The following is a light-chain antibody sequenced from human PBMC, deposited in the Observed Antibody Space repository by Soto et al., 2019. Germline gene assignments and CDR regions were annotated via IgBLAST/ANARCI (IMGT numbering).Light chain of an antibody. CDR2: GAS. Sequence: EIVMTQSPATLSVSPGERATLSCRASQSVSSNLAWYQQKPGQAPRLLIYGASTRATGIPARFSGSGSGTEFTLTISSLQSADFAVYYCQQYKNWPPAYTFGQGTKLEIK. J-gene: IGKJ2*01. CDR3: QQYKNWPPAYT. CDR1: QSVSSN. V-gene: IGKV3-15*01.